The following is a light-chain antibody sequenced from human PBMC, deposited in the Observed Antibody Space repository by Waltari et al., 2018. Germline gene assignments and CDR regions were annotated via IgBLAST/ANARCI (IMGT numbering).Light chain of an antibody. CDR2: GVS. V-gene: IGKV3-15*01. CDR1: RSVVND. J-gene: IGKJ1*01. Sequence: EIVMTQSPDTLSASPGERVTLSCRASRSVVNDLAWYQQRPGQAPRLLLSGVSRRATGVAARFSGSGSGTEFSLTISSLQSEDFAVYYCLQYNNWPPWTFGQGTKVEIK. CDR3: LQYNNWPPWT.